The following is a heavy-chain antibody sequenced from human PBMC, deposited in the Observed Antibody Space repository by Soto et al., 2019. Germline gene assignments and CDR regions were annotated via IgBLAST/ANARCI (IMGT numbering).Heavy chain of an antibody. D-gene: IGHD6-19*01. CDR1: GADINTYS. V-gene: IGHV4-4*07. Sequence: PSETLSLTCSVSGADINTYSWTWIRQPAGKRLEWIGRIYTSASINYNPSLKGRVTLSVDTSTNQVSLRLASVTAADTAIYYCARDREAGYNFYYGMDVWGQGTTVTVSS. CDR3: ARDREAGYNFYYGMDV. J-gene: IGHJ6*02. CDR2: IYTSASI.